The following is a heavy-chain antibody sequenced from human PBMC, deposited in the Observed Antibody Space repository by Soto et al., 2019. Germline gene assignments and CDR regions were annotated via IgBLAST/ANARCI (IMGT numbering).Heavy chain of an antibody. V-gene: IGHV1-18*04. J-gene: IGHJ5*01. D-gene: IGHD2-2*01. Sequence: QVQLMQSGTEVKKPGASVTVSCKASGYTSVDFGISWVRQAPGQGLEWMGWVSGNNGASNPAPKVQGRVTMTLDTSTGVSYMALRSLRSDDPAIYYCVRDQKYFRVNGNWFDSWGQGTLVSVSS. CDR1: GYTSVDFG. CDR2: VSGNNGAS. CDR3: VRDQKYFRVNGNWFDS.